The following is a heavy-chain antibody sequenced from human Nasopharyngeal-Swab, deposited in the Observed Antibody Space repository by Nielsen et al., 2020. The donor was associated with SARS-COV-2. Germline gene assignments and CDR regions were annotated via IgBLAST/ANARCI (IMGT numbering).Heavy chain of an antibody. CDR2: IKEDGSEK. CDR3: ARDYTRFDY. CDR1: GFTFSSYW. D-gene: IGHD3-16*01. V-gene: IGHV3-7*05. Sequence: GGSLRLSCAASGFTFSSYWMSWVRQAPGKGLEWVAYIKEDGSEKYFVDSVKGRFTISSDNAKNSLYLQMNSLRAEDTAVYYCARDYTRFDYWGQGTLVTVSS. J-gene: IGHJ4*02.